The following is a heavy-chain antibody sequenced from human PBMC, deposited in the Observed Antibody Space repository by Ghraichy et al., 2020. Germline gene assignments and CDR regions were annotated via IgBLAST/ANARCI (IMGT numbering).Heavy chain of an antibody. J-gene: IGHJ4*02. CDR1: GGSFSSYY. V-gene: IGHV4-34*01. CDR3: ARGTRGYSQFDY. CDR2: INHSGST. D-gene: IGHD4-23*01. Sequence: SETLSLTCAVYGGSFSSYYWNWIRQPQGKGLGWIGEINHSGSTNSTPSLRVRVTISVATPRNQFSLKLSSVTAAVTAVYYCARGTRGYSQFDYWGQGTLVTV.